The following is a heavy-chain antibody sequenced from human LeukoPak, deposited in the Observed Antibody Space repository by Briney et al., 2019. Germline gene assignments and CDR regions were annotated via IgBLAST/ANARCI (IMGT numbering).Heavy chain of an antibody. CDR3: AKVRLGYCSGGSCSRGGTPMDV. J-gene: IGHJ6*03. V-gene: IGHV4-61*02. CDR1: GGSISSDNYH. Sequence: PSETLSLTRTVSGGSISSDNYHWSWIRQPAGKGLEWIGRMYTSGSTNYNPSLKSRVTISVDTSKNHFSLRLSSVTAADTAVYYCAKVRLGYCSGGSCSRGGTPMDVWGKGTTVTISS. D-gene: IGHD2-15*01. CDR2: MYTSGST.